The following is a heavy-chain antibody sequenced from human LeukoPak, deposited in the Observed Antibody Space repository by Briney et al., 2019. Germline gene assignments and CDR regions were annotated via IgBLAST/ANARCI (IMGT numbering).Heavy chain of an antibody. CDR2: IKQDGSAK. CDR1: GFTFSRHW. V-gene: IGHV3-7*03. D-gene: IGHD2-15*01. Sequence: PGGSLRLSCAASGFTFSRHWMYRVRQAPGKGLEWVANIKQDGSAKPYVDSVKGRFTISRDNAKNSLFLQMNSLRAEDTAVYYCARDNGWSADFWGQGTLVTVSS. J-gene: IGHJ4*02. CDR3: ARDNGWSADF.